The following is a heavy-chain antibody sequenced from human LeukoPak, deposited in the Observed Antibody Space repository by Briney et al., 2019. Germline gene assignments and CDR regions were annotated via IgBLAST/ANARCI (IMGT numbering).Heavy chain of an antibody. CDR3: ATVIAVAGTGYNWFDP. CDR2: FDPEDGET. V-gene: IGHV1-24*01. CDR1: GYTLTELS. D-gene: IGHD6-19*01. J-gene: IGHJ5*02. Sequence: ASVKVSCKVSGYTLTELSMHWVRQAPGKGLEWMGGFDPEDGETIYAQKFQGRVTMTEDTSTDTAYMELSSLRSEDTAVYYCATVIAVAGTGYNWFDPWGQGTLVTVSS.